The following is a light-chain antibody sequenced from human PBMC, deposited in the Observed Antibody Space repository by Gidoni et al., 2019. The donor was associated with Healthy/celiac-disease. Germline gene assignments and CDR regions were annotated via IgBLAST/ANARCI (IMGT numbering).Light chain of an antibody. CDR3: QQYDNLPLT. Sequence: DIQMTQSPSSLSASVGERVTITCQASQDISNYLNWYQQQPGKAPKLLIYDASNLETGVPSRFSGSGSGTDFTFTISSLQPEDIATYYCQQYDNLPLTFGPGTKVDIK. J-gene: IGKJ3*01. V-gene: IGKV1-33*01. CDR2: DAS. CDR1: QDISNY.